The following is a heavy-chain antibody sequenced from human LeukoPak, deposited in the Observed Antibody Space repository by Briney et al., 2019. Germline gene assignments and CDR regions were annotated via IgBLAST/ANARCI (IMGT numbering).Heavy chain of an antibody. D-gene: IGHD5-18*01. J-gene: IGHJ4*02. CDR1: GFTFSSYS. Sequence: GGSLRLSCAASGFTFSSYSMHWVRQAPGKGLEYVSAISSNGGSTYYANSVKGRFTISRDNSKNTLYLQMGSLRDEDMAVYYCARGGRYSYGQTFDYWGPGTLVTVSS. CDR2: ISSNGGST. V-gene: IGHV3-64*01. CDR3: ARGGRYSYGQTFDY.